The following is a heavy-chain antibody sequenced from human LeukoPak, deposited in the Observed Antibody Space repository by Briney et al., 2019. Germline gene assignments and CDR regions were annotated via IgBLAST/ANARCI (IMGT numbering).Heavy chain of an antibody. Sequence: GGSLRLSCAASGFTFSDYYMSWIRQAPGKGLECISYISSSGSTIYDADFVKGRFTISRDNAKNSLYLQMNSLRAEDTAVYYCARARGSYSFDYWGQGTLVTVSS. CDR1: GFTFSDYY. CDR3: ARARGSYSFDY. V-gene: IGHV3-11*01. J-gene: IGHJ4*02. D-gene: IGHD1-26*01. CDR2: ISSSGSTI.